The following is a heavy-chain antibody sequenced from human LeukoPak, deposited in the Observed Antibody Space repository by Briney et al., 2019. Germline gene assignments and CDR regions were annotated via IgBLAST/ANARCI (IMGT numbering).Heavy chain of an antibody. J-gene: IGHJ4*02. V-gene: IGHV3-30*18. Sequence: GGSLRLSCAASGFXFSSYGIHWVRQAPGKGLEWLAVISFGGSSNYYADSVKGRFTISRDNSKNTLYLQMNSLRAEDTAVYYCAKDRTYYDLLTGSFDYWGQGTLVTVSS. D-gene: IGHD3-9*01. CDR3: AKDRTYYDLLTGSFDY. CDR2: ISFGGSSN. CDR1: GFXFSSYG.